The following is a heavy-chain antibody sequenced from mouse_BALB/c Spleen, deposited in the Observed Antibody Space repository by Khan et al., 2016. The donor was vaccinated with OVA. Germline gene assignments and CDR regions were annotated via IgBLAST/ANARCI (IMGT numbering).Heavy chain of an antibody. D-gene: IGHD2-10*01. J-gene: IGHJ3*01. Sequence: QVQLQQSGAELARPGASVKMSCKASGFTFTSYTIHWVKQRPGQGLEWIGYINPTNVYTNYNQKFRDKATLTADKSSRTAYMQLSSLTSEDSAVYYCSRVVPYHGNYAAWFDYWGQGTLVTVSA. CDR2: INPTNVYT. V-gene: IGHV1-4*01. CDR3: SRVVPYHGNYAAWFDY. CDR1: GFTFTSYT.